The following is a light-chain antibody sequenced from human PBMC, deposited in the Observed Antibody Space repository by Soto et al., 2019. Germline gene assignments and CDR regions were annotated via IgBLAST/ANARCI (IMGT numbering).Light chain of an antibody. CDR1: SSDVGDYDY. CDR2: DVS. Sequence: QSALTQPPSVSGSPGQSVTTSCTGTSSDVGDYDYVCWYLQHPGTAPKLLISDVSRRHSGVPDRFSGSKAGNTASLTISGLQGDDEGDYCCCSYAGTSTLVFGTGTKLTVL. V-gene: IGLV2-11*01. J-gene: IGLJ1*01. CDR3: CSYAGTSTLV.